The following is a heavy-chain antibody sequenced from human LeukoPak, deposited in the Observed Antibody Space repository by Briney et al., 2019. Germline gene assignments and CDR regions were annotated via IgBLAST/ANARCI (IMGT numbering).Heavy chain of an antibody. CDR3: AKDYPENDKGDY. V-gene: IGHV3-30*18. CDR2: ISYDGSNK. Sequence: PGGSLRLSCAASGFTFSSYWMSWVRQAPGKGLEWVAVISYDGSNKYYADSVKGRFTISRDNSKNTLYLQMNSLRAEDTAVYYCAKDYPENDKGDYWGQGTLVTVSS. J-gene: IGHJ4*02. D-gene: IGHD1-1*01. CDR1: GFTFSSYW.